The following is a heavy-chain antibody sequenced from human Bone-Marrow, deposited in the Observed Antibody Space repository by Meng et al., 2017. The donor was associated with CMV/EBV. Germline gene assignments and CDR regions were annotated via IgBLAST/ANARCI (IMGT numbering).Heavy chain of an antibody. V-gene: IGHV1-69*04. Sequence: SVKVSCKASGGTFSSYTISWVRQAPGQGLEWMGRIIPILGIANYAQKFQGRVTITADKSTSKAYTELSSLRSEDTAVYYCARDIQVGLPRENNWFDPWGQGTLVTVSS. CDR1: GGTFSSYT. D-gene: IGHD2-21*01. CDR2: IIPILGIA. J-gene: IGHJ5*02. CDR3: ARDIQVGLPRENNWFDP.